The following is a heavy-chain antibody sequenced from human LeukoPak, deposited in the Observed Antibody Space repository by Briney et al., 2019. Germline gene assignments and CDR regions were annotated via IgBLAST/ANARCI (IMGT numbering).Heavy chain of an antibody. D-gene: IGHD1-14*01. V-gene: IGHV4-59*01. J-gene: IGHJ6*03. CDR1: GGSISSSY. CDR3: ASAIAEGFYYYYMDV. Sequence: KPSETLSLTCTVSGGSISSSYWTWIRQPPGKGLEWIGYIYYSGSTNYNPSLKSRVTISVDTSKNQFSLNLSSVTAADTAVYYCASAIAEGFYYYYMDVWGKGTTVTVSS. CDR2: IYYSGST.